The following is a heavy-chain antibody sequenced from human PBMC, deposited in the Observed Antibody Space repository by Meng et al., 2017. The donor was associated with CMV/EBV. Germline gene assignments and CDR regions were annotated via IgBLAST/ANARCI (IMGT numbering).Heavy chain of an antibody. CDR2: ISSSSSYI. Sequence: GESPKISCAASGFTFSSYSMNWVRQAPGKGLEWVSSISSSSSYIYYADSVKGRFTISRDNAKNSLYLQMNSLRAEDTAVYYCARDGGDYDFWSGYIYYYGMDVWGQGTTVTVSS. V-gene: IGHV3-21*01. D-gene: IGHD3-3*01. CDR1: GFTFSSYS. CDR3: ARDGGDYDFWSGYIYYYGMDV. J-gene: IGHJ6*02.